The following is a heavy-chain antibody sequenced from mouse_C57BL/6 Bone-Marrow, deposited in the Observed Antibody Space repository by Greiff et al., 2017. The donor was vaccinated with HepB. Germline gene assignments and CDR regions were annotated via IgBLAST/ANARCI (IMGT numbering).Heavy chain of an antibody. CDR2: INPSTGGT. CDR1: GYSFTGYY. V-gene: IGHV1-42*01. J-gene: IGHJ4*01. Sequence: VQLQQSGPELVKPGASVKISCKASGYSFTGYYMNWVKQSPEKSLEWIGEINPSTGGTTYNQKFKAKATLTVDKSSSTAYMQLKSLTSEDSAVYYCARERSYYYGSSYGGYAMDYWGQGTSVTVSS. CDR3: ARERSYYYGSSYGGYAMDY. D-gene: IGHD1-1*01.